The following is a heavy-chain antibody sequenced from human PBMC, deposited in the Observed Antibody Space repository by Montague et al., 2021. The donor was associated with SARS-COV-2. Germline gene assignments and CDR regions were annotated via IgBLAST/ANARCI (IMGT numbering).Heavy chain of an antibody. CDR1: GGSLSGDH. J-gene: IGHJ4*02. CDR2: VNPSGHT. D-gene: IGHD6-6*01. V-gene: IGHV4-34*01. Sequence: SETLSLTCAVSGGSLSGDHWSWIRQPPGKGLEWIGGVNPSGHTNYNVSLKSRVTMSVDTSNSQFSLKVRSVTAADTAVYYCARGPVGVAARPRYYFDQWGQGTLVTVSS. CDR3: ARGPVGVAARPRYYFDQ.